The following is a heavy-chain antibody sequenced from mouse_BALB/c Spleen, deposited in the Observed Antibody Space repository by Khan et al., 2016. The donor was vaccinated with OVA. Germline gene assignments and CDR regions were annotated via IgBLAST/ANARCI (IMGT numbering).Heavy chain of an antibody. J-gene: IGHJ2*01. CDR1: GFSITSDYS. V-gene: IGHV3-1*02. CDR2: MHFSGRT. D-gene: IGHD2-4*01. CDR3: SIFDYDGIDL. Sequence: VQLKESGPDLVEPSQSLSLTCTVTGFSITSDYSWHWIRQFPGNKLEWLGYMHFSGRTNYNPSLKSRISITRDSSRNQFFLQLNSVTTEDSATYYCSIFDYDGIDLWGQGTTLTVSS.